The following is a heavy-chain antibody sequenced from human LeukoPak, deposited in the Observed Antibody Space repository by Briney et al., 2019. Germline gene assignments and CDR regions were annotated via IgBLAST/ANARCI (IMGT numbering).Heavy chain of an antibody. Sequence: ASVKVSCKASGYTFTGYYMHWVRQAPGQGLEWMGWINPNSGGTNYAQKFQGKVTMTRDTSISTAYMELSRLRSDDTAVYYCASGAYYYDSSGYYCWGQGTLVTVSS. CDR2: INPNSGGT. J-gene: IGHJ4*02. CDR1: GYTFTGYY. CDR3: ASGAYYYDSSGYYC. V-gene: IGHV1-2*02. D-gene: IGHD3-22*01.